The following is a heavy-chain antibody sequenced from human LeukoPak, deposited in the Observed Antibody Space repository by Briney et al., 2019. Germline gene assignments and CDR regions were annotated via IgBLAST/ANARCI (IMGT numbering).Heavy chain of an antibody. V-gene: IGHV3-30*04. CDR2: ISHDGSNQ. J-gene: IGHJ5*02. CDR3: ARDQYNYASGSLLIRKRTITPNNGFDP. D-gene: IGHD3-10*01. Sequence: PGGSLRLSCAASEFTFSNNAMHWVRQAPGKGLEWVAVISHDGSNQYYAESVKGRFTISRDNSKNTLYLQMNSLRAEDTAVYYCARDQYNYASGSLLIRKRTITPNNGFDPWGQGTLVTVSS. CDR1: EFTFSNNA.